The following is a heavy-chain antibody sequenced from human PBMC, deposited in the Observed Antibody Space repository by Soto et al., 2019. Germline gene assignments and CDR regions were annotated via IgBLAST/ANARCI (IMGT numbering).Heavy chain of an antibody. D-gene: IGHD3-3*01. Sequence: SETLSLTCTVSGGSISSYYWSWIRQPPGKGLEWIGYIYYSGSTNYNPSLKSRVTISVDTSKNQYSLKLSSVTAADTAVYYCARGITIFGVVNYFDYWGQGNLVTGSS. CDR1: GGSISSYY. CDR3: ARGITIFGVVNYFDY. CDR2: IYYSGST. V-gene: IGHV4-59*01. J-gene: IGHJ4*02.